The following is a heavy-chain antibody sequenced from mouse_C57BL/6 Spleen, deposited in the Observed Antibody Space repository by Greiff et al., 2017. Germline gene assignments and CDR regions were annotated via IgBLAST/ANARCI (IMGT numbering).Heavy chain of an antibody. CDR3: VRDHYSRDYFDY. Sequence: EVKVVESGGGLVQPKGSLKLSCAASGFTFNTYAMHWVRQAPGKGLEWVARIRSKSSTYATYYADSVKDRFTISRDDSQSMLYLQMNNLKTEDTAMYYCVRDHYSRDYFDYWGQGTTLTVSS. CDR2: IRSKSSTYAT. D-gene: IGHD1-1*02. J-gene: IGHJ2*01. V-gene: IGHV10-3*01. CDR1: GFTFNTYA.